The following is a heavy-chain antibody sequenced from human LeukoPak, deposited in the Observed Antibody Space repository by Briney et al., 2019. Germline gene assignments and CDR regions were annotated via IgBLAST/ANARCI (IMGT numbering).Heavy chain of an antibody. CDR3: AKDQSDYGDYHFFDY. V-gene: IGHV3-23*01. CDR1: GFTFSSYA. D-gene: IGHD4-17*01. Sequence: PGGSLRLSCAASGFTFSSYAMSWVRQAPGKGLEWVSAISGSGGSTYYADSMKGRFTISRDNSKNTLYLQMNSLRAEDTAVYYCAKDQSDYGDYHFFDYWGQGTLVTVSS. CDR2: ISGSGGST. J-gene: IGHJ4*02.